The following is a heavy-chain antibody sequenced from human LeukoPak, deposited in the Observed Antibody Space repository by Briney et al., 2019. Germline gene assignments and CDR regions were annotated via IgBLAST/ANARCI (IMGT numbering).Heavy chain of an antibody. CDR2: IYYSGST. CDR1: GGSISSSSYY. V-gene: IGHV4-39*01. J-gene: IGHJ5*02. D-gene: IGHD3-3*01. CDR3: ARHKVGVVIMGWFDP. Sequence: KSSETLSLTCTVSGGSISSSSYYWGWIRQPPGKGLEWIGSIYYSGSTYYNPSLKSRVTISVDTSKNQFSLKLSSVTAADTAVYYCARHKVGVVIMGWFDPWGQGTLVTVSS.